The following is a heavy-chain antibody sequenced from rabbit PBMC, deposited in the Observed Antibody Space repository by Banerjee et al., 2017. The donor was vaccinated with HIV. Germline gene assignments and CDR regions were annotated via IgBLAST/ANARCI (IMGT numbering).Heavy chain of an antibody. CDR3: ARDLAGVIGWNFG. V-gene: IGHV1S40*01. Sequence: QSLEESGGDLVKPGASLTLTCTASGFSFSSNYYMCWVRQAPGKGLEWIACIYGGSTGDTYYASWAKGRFTISKTSSTTVTLEMTSLTAADTATYFCARDLAGVIGWNFGWGQGTLVTVS. CDR1: GFSFSSNYY. D-gene: IGHD4-1*01. J-gene: IGHJ4*01. CDR2: IYGGSTGDT.